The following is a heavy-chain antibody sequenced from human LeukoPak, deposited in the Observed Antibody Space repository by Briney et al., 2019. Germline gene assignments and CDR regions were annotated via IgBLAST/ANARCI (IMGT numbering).Heavy chain of an antibody. V-gene: IGHV3-20*04. Sequence: GGSLRLSCAASGFTFDDYGMSWVRQAPGKGLEWVSGINWNGGSTGYADSVKGRFTISRDNAKHSLYLQMNSLRAEDTALYYCAREGAAAGTVLGGFDYWGQGTLVTVSS. J-gene: IGHJ4*02. CDR1: GFTFDDYG. D-gene: IGHD6-13*01. CDR3: AREGAAAGTVLGGFDY. CDR2: INWNGGST.